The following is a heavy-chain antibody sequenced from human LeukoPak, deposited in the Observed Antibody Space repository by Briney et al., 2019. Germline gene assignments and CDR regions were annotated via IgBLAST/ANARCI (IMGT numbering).Heavy chain of an antibody. D-gene: IGHD6-13*01. Sequence: ASVKVSCKASGYTFTSYGISWVRQAPGQGLEWMGGIIPIFGTANYAQKFQGRVTITADESTSTAYMELSSLRSEDTAVYYCARGIAAQDDAFDIWGQGTMVTVSS. CDR2: IIPIFGTA. CDR1: GYTFTSYG. CDR3: ARGIAAQDDAFDI. V-gene: IGHV1-69*13. J-gene: IGHJ3*02.